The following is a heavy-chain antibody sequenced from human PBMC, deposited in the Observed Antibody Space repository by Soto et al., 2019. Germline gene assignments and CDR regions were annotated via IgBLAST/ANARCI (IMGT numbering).Heavy chain of an antibody. CDR2: IYYSGST. Sequence: QVQLQESGPGLVKPSQTLSLTCTVSGGSISSGDYYWSWIRQPPGMGLEWIGYIYYSGSTYYNPSLKSRVTISVDTSKNQFSLKLSSVTAADTAVYYCARVRQWLRFSFDYWGQGTLVTVSS. J-gene: IGHJ4*02. CDR3: ARVRQWLRFSFDY. V-gene: IGHV4-30-4*01. D-gene: IGHD5-12*01. CDR1: GGSISSGDYY.